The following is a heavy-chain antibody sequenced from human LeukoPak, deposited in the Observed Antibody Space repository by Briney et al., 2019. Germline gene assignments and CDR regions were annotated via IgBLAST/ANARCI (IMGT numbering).Heavy chain of an antibody. D-gene: IGHD5-12*01. CDR3: ARDPGGYDPVGSYGMDV. Sequence: GGPLRLSCAASGFTFSSYAMHWVRQAPGKGLEGVAVISYDGSNKYYADSVKGRFTISRDNSKNTLYLQMNSLRAEDTAVYYCARDPGGYDPVGSYGMDVWGKGTTVTVSS. J-gene: IGHJ6*04. CDR1: GFTFSSYA. CDR2: ISYDGSNK. V-gene: IGHV3-30*04.